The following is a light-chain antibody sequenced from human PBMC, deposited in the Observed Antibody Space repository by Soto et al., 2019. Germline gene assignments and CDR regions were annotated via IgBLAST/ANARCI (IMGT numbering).Light chain of an antibody. J-gene: IGKJ1*01. CDR1: QSVSSSY. CDR3: QQYGSSLFT. V-gene: IGKV3-20*01. CDR2: GAS. Sequence: EIVLTQSPGTLSLSPGERATLSCRASQSVSSSYLAWYQQKPGQAPRLLIYGASSGATGIPDRFSGSGSGTDFTLTISRLEPEDFAVYYCQQYGSSLFTFGQGTKVDIK.